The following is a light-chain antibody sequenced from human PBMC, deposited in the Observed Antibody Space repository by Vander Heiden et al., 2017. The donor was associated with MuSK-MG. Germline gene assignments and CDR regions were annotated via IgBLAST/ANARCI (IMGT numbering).Light chain of an antibody. CDR2: GAS. Sequence: EIVLTQSPGTLSLSPGERATLSCRASQSVSSIYLAWYQQKPGQAPRLLIYGASSRATGIPDRFSGSGSGTDFTLTISRLEPEDFAVYYCQLDGSSLWTFGQGTKVXMK. V-gene: IGKV3-20*01. CDR1: QSVSSIY. J-gene: IGKJ1*01. CDR3: QLDGSSLWT.